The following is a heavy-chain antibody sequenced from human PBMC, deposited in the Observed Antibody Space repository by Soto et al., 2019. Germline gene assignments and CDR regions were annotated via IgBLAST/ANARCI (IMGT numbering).Heavy chain of an antibody. J-gene: IGHJ6*02. CDR1: GFTFSSYG. D-gene: IGHD5-18*01. CDR2: ISYDGSNK. CDR3: ARVRRGYSYGPYYYYGMDV. Sequence: PGGSLRLSCAASGFTFSSYGMHWVRQAPGKGLEWVAVISYDGSNKYYADSVKGQFTISRDNSKNTLYLQMNSLRAEDTAVYYCARVRRGYSYGPYYYYGMDVWGQGTTVTVSS. V-gene: IGHV3-30*03.